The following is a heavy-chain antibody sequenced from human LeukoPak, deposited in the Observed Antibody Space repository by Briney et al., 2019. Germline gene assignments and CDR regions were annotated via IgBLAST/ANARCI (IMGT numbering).Heavy chain of an antibody. D-gene: IGHD5-18*01. CDR2: INPNSGVT. V-gene: IGHV1-2*02. CDR3: ARGTGEGYTYGRYYFDY. J-gene: IGHJ4*02. Sequence: SVKVSCKASRYTFTGYYMHWVRQAPGQGLEWMGWINPNSGVTDYAQNFQGRVTMTRDTSISTAYVELRRLRSDDTAVYYCARGTGEGYTYGRYYFDYWGQGTLVTVSS. CDR1: RYTFTGYY.